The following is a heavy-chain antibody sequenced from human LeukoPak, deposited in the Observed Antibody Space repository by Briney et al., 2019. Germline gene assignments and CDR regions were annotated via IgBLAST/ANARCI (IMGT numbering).Heavy chain of an antibody. CDR3: ARGVPLRDCTNGVCPPDRAPLDY. D-gene: IGHD2-8*01. CDR2: INHSGST. J-gene: IGHJ4*02. CDR1: GGSFSGYY. V-gene: IGHV4-34*01. Sequence: SETLSLTCAVYGGSFSGYYWSWIRQPPGKGLEWIGEINHSGSTNYNPSLKSRVTISVDTSKNQFSLKLSSVTAADTAAYYCARGVPLRDCTNGVCPPDRAPLDYWGQGTLVTVSS.